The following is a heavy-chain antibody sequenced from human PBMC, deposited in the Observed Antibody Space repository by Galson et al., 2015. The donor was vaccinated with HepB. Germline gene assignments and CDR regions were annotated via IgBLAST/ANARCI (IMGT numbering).Heavy chain of an antibody. V-gene: IGHV3-30*04. J-gene: IGHJ6*02. CDR2: ISYDGSNK. D-gene: IGHD2-21*02. CDR1: GFTFSSYA. CDR3: ARVGGRAAIPRGWLGMDV. Sequence: SLRLSCAASGFTFSSYAMHWVRQAPGKGLEWVAVISYDGSNKYYADSVKDRFTISRDNSKNTLYLQMNSLRAEDTAVYYCARVGGRAAIPRGWLGMDVWGQGTTVTVSS.